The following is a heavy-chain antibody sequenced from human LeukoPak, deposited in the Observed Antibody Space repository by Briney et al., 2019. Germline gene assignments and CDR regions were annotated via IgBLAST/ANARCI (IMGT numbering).Heavy chain of an antibody. Sequence: SETLSLTCTVSGGSISSSSYYWGWIRQPPGKGLEWIVSIYYSGSTYYNPSLKSRVTISVDTSKNQFSLKLSSVTAADTAVYYCARYDNWNYYMDVWGKGTTVTVSS. CDR2: IYYSGST. J-gene: IGHJ6*03. D-gene: IGHD1-20*01. V-gene: IGHV4-39*01. CDR3: ARYDNWNYYMDV. CDR1: GGSISSSSYY.